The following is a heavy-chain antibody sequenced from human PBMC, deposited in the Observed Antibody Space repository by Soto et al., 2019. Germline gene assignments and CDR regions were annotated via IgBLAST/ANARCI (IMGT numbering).Heavy chain of an antibody. D-gene: IGHD1-26*01. CDR1: GFTFSSHS. J-gene: IGHJ6*02. CDR2: ISSSSNSI. Sequence: GGSLRLSCAASGFTFSSHSMNWVRQAPGKGLEWVSYISSSSNSIYYADSVKGRFTISRDNAKNSLFLQMNSLRDEDTAVYYCARDLPLARWVGGMDVWGQGTTVTVSS. CDR3: ARDLPLARWVGGMDV. V-gene: IGHV3-48*02.